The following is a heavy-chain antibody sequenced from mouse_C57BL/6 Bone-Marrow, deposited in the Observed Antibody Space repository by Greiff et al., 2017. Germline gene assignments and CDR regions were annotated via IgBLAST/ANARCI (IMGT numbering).Heavy chain of an antibody. D-gene: IGHD1-1*01. CDR2: IDPEIGDT. V-gene: IGHV14-4*01. Sequence: VQLQQSGAELVRPGASVKLSCTASGFNIKDDYIHWVKQRPEQGLEWIGWIDPEIGDTEYASKFPGKATITSDTSSNTAYLQLSSLTSEDTAFYYYSSFDCNYIDFWGQGTPLTVAS. CDR3: SSFDCNYIDF. J-gene: IGHJ2*01. CDR1: GFNIKDDY.